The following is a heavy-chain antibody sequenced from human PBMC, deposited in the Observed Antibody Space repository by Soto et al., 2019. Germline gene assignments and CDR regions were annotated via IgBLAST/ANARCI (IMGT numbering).Heavy chain of an antibody. CDR3: ARALPVAKGGFDP. CDR2: IYTAGGT. Sequence: EVQLVETGGGLIQPGGSLRLSCAASGFTVSNTYMTWVRQPPGKGLEGVSVIYTAGGTNYADSVKRRFIISRDNPKNTLYLQMNSLRAEDTAVYYCARALPVAKGGFDPWGQGTLVTVSS. V-gene: IGHV3-53*02. CDR1: GFTVSNTY. J-gene: IGHJ5*02. D-gene: IGHD2-2*01.